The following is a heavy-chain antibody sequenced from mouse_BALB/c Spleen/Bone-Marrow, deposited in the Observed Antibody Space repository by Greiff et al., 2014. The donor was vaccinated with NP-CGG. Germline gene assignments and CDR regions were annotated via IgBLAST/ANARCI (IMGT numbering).Heavy chain of an antibody. D-gene: IGHD4-1*01. V-gene: IGHV1S81*02. CDR1: GYTFTTYY. CDR2: INPNNGGT. Sequence: QVQLQQPGAELVKPGTSVKLSCKASGYTFTTYYMYWVKQRPGQGLEWIGEINPNNGGTNFNEKFKSKATLTVDKSSSTAYMQLSSLTSEDSAVYYCTRGRTWDFDYWGQGTTLTVSS. CDR3: TRGRTWDFDY. J-gene: IGHJ2*01.